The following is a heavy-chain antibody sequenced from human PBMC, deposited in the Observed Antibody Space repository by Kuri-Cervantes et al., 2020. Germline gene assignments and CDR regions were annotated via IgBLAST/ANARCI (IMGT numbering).Heavy chain of an antibody. D-gene: IGHD3-16*01. CDR1: GGSISSGGYY. CDR2: IYYSGNT. Sequence: SETLSLTCTVSGGSISSGGYYWSWIRQPPGKELDWIGYIYYSGNTNYNPSLKSRVTISVDTSKNQFSLTLSSATAADTAAYCCARGLLGFGSKRFFDYWGQGAVVTVSS. J-gene: IGHJ4*02. V-gene: IGHV4-61*08. CDR3: ARGLLGFGSKRFFDY.